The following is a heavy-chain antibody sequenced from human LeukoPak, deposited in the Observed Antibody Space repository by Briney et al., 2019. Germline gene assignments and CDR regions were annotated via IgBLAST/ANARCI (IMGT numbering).Heavy chain of an antibody. J-gene: IGHJ4*02. CDR1: GFSFSAFD. D-gene: IGHD3-22*01. Sequence: PGGSLRLSCAAAGFSFSAFDIHWVRQAPGKGLEWIGSIHPSGMLYNNPSLESRVTMSRDTSKNQFSLNLNSVTAADTAVYFCSRGLDSRKLGYWGQGILATVSS. V-gene: IGHV4-59*10. CDR2: IHPSGML. CDR3: SRGLDSRKLGY.